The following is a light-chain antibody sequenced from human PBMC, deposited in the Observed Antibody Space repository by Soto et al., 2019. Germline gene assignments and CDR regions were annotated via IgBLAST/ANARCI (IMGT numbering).Light chain of an antibody. CDR2: EVT. J-gene: IGLJ3*02. CDR1: SSDVGVYNY. V-gene: IGLV2-14*01. CDR3: SSYTSSTSWV. Sequence: QSVLTQPASVSGSPGQSITISCTGTSSDVGVYNYVSWYQQHPGKAPKLIIYEVTNRPSGVSDRFSGSKSGNTASLTISGLQAEDEADYYCSSYTSSTSWVFGGGTKLTVL.